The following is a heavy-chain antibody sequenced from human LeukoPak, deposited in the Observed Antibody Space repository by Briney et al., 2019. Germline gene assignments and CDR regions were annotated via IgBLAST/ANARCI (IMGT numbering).Heavy chain of an antibody. Sequence: GGSLRLSCAASGFTLSSYAMHWVRQAPGKGLEWVAVISYDGSNKYYADSVKGRFTISRDNSKNTLYLQMNSLRAEDTAVYYCARDRRSQEPRYPFTYYYEVWGQGTLVTVSS. V-gene: IGHV3-30-3*01. CDR3: ARDRRSQEPRYPFTYYYEV. D-gene: IGHD3-22*01. J-gene: IGHJ4*02. CDR1: GFTLSSYA. CDR2: ISYDGSNK.